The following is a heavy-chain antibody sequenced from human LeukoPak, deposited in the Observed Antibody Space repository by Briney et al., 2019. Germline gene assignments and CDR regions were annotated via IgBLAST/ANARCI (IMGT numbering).Heavy chain of an antibody. CDR3: ARAEIEIHSSGYLGNDY. CDR1: GYTFTSYY. D-gene: IGHD3-22*01. Sequence: GASVKVSCKTSGYTFTSYYMHWVRQAPGQGLEWMGWFNPENGNTNYAQKVQGRVTMTADTSTSTSYMELRSLRSDDTAVYYCARAEIEIHSSGYLGNDYWGQGTLVTVSS. J-gene: IGHJ4*02. CDR2: FNPENGNT. V-gene: IGHV1-18*04.